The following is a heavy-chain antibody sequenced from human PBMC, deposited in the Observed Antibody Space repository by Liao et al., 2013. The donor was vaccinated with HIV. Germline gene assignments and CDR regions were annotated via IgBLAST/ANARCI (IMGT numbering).Heavy chain of an antibody. CDR3: ARDKPSLYCSSTSCSYPSFDY. V-gene: IGHV4-39*07. CDR2: INHSGST. Sequence: QLQLQESGPGLVKPSETLSLTCTVSGGSISWSGYYWGWIRQPPGKGLEWIGEINHSGSTNYNPSLKSRVTISVDTSKKQFSLRLSSVTAADTAVYYCARDKPSLYCSSTSCSYPSFDYWGQGTLVTVSS. CDR1: GGSISWSGYY. J-gene: IGHJ4*02. D-gene: IGHD2-2*01.